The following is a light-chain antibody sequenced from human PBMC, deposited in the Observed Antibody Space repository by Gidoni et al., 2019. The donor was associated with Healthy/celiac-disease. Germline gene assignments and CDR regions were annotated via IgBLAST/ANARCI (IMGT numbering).Light chain of an antibody. CDR3: QQRSNWPPG. V-gene: IGKV3-11*01. J-gene: IGKJ5*01. Sequence: EIVLTQSPATLSLSPGERATLSCRASQSVSSYLAWDQQKPGQAPRLLIYDASNRATGIPARFSGSGSGTDFTLTISSLEPEDLAVYYCQQRSNWPPGFGQGTRLEIK. CDR2: DAS. CDR1: QSVSSY.